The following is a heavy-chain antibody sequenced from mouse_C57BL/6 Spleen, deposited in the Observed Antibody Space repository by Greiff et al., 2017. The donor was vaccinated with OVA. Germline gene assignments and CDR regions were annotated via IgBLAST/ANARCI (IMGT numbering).Heavy chain of an antibody. CDR1: GFNIKDDY. J-gene: IGHJ1*03. D-gene: IGHD1-1*01. Sequence: VQLKESGAELVRPGASVKLSCTASGFNIKDDYMHWVKQRPEQGLEWIGWIDPENGDTEYASKFQGKATITADTSSNTAYLQLSSLTSEDTAVYYCTTRGDTTVVVWYFDVWGTGTTVTVSS. CDR3: TTRGDTTVVVWYFDV. CDR2: IDPENGDT. V-gene: IGHV14-4*01.